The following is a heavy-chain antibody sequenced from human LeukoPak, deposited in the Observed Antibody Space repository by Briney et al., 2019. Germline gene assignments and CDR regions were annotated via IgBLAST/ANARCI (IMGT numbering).Heavy chain of an antibody. CDR3: AKEGWAQFVDCSSTSCPTVDAFDI. CDR2: ISYDGSIK. J-gene: IGHJ3*02. V-gene: IGHV3-30*18. CDR1: GFTFSSYG. Sequence: GRSLRLSCAASGFTFSSYGMHWVRQAPGKGLEWVAVISYDGSIKYYADSVKGRFTISRDNSKNTLYLQMNSLRAEDTAVYYCAKEGWAQFVDCSSTSCPTVDAFDIWGQGTMVTVSS. D-gene: IGHD2-2*01.